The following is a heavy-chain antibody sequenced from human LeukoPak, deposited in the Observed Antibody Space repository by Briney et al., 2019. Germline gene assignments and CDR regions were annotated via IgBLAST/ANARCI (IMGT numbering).Heavy chain of an antibody. D-gene: IGHD3-10*01. V-gene: IGHV1-18*04. CDR3: ARDRKTWVTMVRGVIIVYGMDV. J-gene: IGHJ6*04. CDR2: IRDYNGNT. CDR1: GYTFTSYG. Sequence: ASVKLSCKASGYTFTSYGISWVRQAPGHRLEGMGWIRDYNGNTNYTQKLQARVTMTTDTSTSTAYMELRSLRSDDTAVYYCARDRKTWVTMVRGVIIVYGMDVWGKGTTVTVSS.